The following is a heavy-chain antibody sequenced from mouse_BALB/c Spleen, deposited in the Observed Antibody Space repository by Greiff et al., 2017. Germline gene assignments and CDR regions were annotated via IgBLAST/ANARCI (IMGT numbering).Heavy chain of an antibody. Sequence: VQLKQSGAELVKPGASVKLSCTASGFNIKDTYMHWVKQRPEQGLEWIGRIDPANGNTKYDPKFQGKATITADTSSNTAYLQLSSLTSEDTAVYYCARGYGDAMDYWGQGTSVTVSS. CDR2: IDPANGNT. CDR1: GFNIKDTY. CDR3: ARGYGDAMDY. J-gene: IGHJ4*01. D-gene: IGHD2-2*01. V-gene: IGHV14-3*02.